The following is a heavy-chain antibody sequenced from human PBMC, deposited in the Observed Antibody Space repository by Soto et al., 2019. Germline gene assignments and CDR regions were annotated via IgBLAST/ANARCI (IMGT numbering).Heavy chain of an antibody. Sequence: QVQLQESGPGLVKPSQTLSLTCTVSGGSISSGGYYWSWIRQHPGKGLEWIGYIYYSGSTYYNPSLKRRVTKSVATSKNQFSLKLSSVTAADTAVYYCAREGGIVGATAADYWGQGTLVTVSS. J-gene: IGHJ4*02. CDR3: AREGGIVGATAADY. CDR1: GGSISSGGYY. CDR2: IYYSGST. D-gene: IGHD1-26*01. V-gene: IGHV4-31*03.